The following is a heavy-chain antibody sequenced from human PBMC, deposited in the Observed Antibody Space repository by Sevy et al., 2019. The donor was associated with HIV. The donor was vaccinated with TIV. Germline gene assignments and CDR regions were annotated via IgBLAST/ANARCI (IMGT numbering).Heavy chain of an antibody. CDR2: IWSDGAYQ. Sequence: GESLRLSCAATGFTFSNYAMHWVRQAPGKGMEWVAIIWSDGAYQYHGDSVKGRFTISRDNSKNTLYLQMNNVRVEDTTVYYCARGGYYYDNAAYYALDSWGQGTLVTVSS. V-gene: IGHV3-33*01. CDR1: GFTFSNYA. D-gene: IGHD3-22*01. CDR3: ARGGYYYDNAAYYALDS. J-gene: IGHJ4*02.